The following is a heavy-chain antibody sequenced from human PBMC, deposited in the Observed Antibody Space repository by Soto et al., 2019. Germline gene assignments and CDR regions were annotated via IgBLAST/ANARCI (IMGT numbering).Heavy chain of an antibody. Sequence: GGSLRLSCAASGFTFSSYAMSWVRQAPGKGLEWVSAISGSGGSTYYADSVKGRFTISRDNSKNTLYLQMNSLRAEDTAVYYCAKYIGAPSTVTTRTLFDYWGQGTLVTVSS. D-gene: IGHD4-4*01. CDR2: ISGSGGST. V-gene: IGHV3-23*01. CDR1: GFTFSSYA. J-gene: IGHJ4*02. CDR3: AKYIGAPSTVTTRTLFDY.